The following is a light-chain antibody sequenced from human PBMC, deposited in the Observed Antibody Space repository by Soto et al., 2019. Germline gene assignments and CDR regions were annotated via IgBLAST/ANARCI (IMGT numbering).Light chain of an antibody. V-gene: IGLV2-8*01. Sequence: QSVLTQPPSATGSPGQSVTISCTGTSSDVGGYNYVSWYQQHPGRAPKLMIYEVSARPSGVPDRFSGSKYGNTASLAVSGLQAEDEADYCCSSYAGSNTLGFGGGTKLTVL. J-gene: IGLJ2*01. CDR1: SSDVGGYNY. CDR2: EVS. CDR3: SSYAGSNTLG.